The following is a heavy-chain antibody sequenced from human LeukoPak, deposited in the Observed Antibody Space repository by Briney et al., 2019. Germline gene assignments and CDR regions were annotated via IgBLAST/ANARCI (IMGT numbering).Heavy chain of an antibody. V-gene: IGHV3-21*01. CDR3: ARDEGSYYYYYGMDV. CDR1: GFTFSSYS. J-gene: IGHJ6*02. CDR2: ISSSSSYI. Sequence: GGSLRLSCAASGFTFSSYSMNWVRQVPGKGLEWVSSISSSSSYIYYADSVKGRFTISRDNAKNSLYLQMNSLRAEDTAVYYCARDEGSYYYYYGMDVWGQGTTVTVSS.